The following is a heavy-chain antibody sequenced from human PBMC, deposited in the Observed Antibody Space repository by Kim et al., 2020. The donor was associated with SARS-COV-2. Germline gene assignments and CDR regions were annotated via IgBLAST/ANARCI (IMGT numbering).Heavy chain of an antibody. Sequence: DPVKGRLPISRDNSRNPVYLQMNSLRADDTAVYYCARLGPVTANYYYGMDVWGQGTTVTVSS. J-gene: IGHJ6*02. V-gene: IGHV3-53*01. D-gene: IGHD2-21*02. CDR3: ARLGPVTANYYYGMDV.